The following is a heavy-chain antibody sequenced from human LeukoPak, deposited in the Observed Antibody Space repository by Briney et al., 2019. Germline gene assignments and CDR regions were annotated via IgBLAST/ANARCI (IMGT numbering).Heavy chain of an antibody. CDR3: PKAAGDTYYRVFDY. D-gene: IGHD7-27*01. CDR2: ITDSGDNT. V-gene: IGHV3-23*01. CDR1: GYTFITYA. Sequence: PGGSLRLSCAAPGYTFITYAMNWGRQAPGKGLEWVSGITDSGDNTYYADPVKGRFTISRDNSNNMVYLQMNSLRAEVMAKYYRPKAAGDTYYRVFDYWGQGILVTVSS. J-gene: IGHJ4*02.